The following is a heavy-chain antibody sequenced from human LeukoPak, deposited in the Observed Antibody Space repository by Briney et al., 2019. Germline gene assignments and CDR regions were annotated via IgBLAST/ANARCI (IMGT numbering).Heavy chain of an antibody. Sequence: GGSLRLSCAASGFTLSNYGMSWVRQAPGKGLEWVAVISYDGSNKYYADSVKGRFTISRDNSKNTLYLQMNSLRAEDTAVYYCAREGVSSSWPYYYYYGMDVWGQGTTVTVSS. V-gene: IGHV3-30-3*01. CDR1: GFTLSNYG. CDR3: AREGVSSSWPYYYYYGMDV. CDR2: ISYDGSNK. D-gene: IGHD6-13*01. J-gene: IGHJ6*02.